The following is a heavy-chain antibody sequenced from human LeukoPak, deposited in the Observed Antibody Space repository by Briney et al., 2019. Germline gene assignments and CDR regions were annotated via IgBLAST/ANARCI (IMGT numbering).Heavy chain of an antibody. CDR2: INHSGST. CDR1: GGSFSGYY. V-gene: IGHV4-34*01. D-gene: IGHD3-10*01. CDR3: ARVPAGRSYYGSGSYYRFDP. Sequence: SETLSLTCAVYGGSFSGYYWSWIRQPPGKGLEWIGEINHSGSTNYNPSLKSRVTISVDTSKNQFSLKLSSVTAADTAVYYCARVPAGRSYYGSGSYYRFDPWGQGTLVTVSS. J-gene: IGHJ5*02.